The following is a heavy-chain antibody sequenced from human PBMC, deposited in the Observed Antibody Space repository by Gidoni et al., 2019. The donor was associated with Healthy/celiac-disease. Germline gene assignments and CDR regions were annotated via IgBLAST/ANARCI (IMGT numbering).Heavy chain of an antibody. CDR1: GFTVSSNY. J-gene: IGHJ4*02. CDR3: ARIPRSSSWYGKSDY. D-gene: IGHD6-13*01. CDR2: IYSGGST. V-gene: IGHV3-66*01. Sequence: EVQLLESGGGLVQPGGSLRLSCAASGFTVSSNYMSWVRQAPGKGLEWVSVIYSGGSTYYADSVKGRFTISRDNSKNTLYLQMNSLRAEDTAVYYCARIPRSSSWYGKSDYWGQGTLVTVSS.